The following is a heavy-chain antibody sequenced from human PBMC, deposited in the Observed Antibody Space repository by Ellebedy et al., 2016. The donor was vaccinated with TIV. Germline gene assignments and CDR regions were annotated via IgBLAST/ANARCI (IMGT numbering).Heavy chain of an antibody. V-gene: IGHV4-30-2*02. CDR1: GGSISSGGYS. D-gene: IGHD3-3*01. CDR2: IYHSGGT. Sequence: SETLSLTCAVSGGSISSGGYSWSWIRQPPGKGLEWIGYIYHSGGTNYNPSLKSRLTISVDTSKNQFSLKLSSVTAADTAVYYCARTYYDFWSGFSAPYYFDFWGQGTLVTVSS. CDR3: ARTYYDFWSGFSAPYYFDF. J-gene: IGHJ4*02.